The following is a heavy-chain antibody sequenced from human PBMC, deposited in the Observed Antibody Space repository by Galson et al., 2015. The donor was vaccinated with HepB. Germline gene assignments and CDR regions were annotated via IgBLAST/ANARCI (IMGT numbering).Heavy chain of an antibody. CDR2: IIPMFGTA. CDR1: GGTFGSYA. CDR3: VRVGRGDAVDI. D-gene: IGHD1-26*01. Sequence: SVKVSCKASGGTFGSYAISWVRQAPGQGLEWMGGIIPMFGTANYAQKFQGRVTITADEYMSTVYVELSRLRSEDTAVYYCVRVGRGDAVDIWGQGTMVTVSS. J-gene: IGHJ3*02. V-gene: IGHV1-69*13.